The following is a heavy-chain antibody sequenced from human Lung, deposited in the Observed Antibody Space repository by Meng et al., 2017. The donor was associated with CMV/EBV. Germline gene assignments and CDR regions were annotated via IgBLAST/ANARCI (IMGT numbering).Heavy chain of an antibody. CDR2: IPHRGSS. CDR1: WCSITNHNW. D-gene: IGHD3-10*01. J-gene: IGHJ1*01. V-gene: IGHV4-4*02. CDR3: LRRSGGSV. Sequence: RVPAPARLESAQTLCIACAVAWCSITNHNWWARVRQPPGKGLGWIGEIPHRGSSAYNPSLKSRVSMSIDKSKNQFSLKLTSVTAADTAVYHCLRRSGGSVWGQGTLVTVSS.